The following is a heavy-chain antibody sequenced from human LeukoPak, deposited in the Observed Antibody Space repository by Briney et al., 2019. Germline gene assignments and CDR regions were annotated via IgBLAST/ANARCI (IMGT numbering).Heavy chain of an antibody. V-gene: IGHV4-4*07. D-gene: IGHD4-23*01. CDR3: ARDGGDYGGPDY. CDR1: GGSISSYY. CDR2: IYTSGNT. Sequence: SETLSLTCTASGGSISSYYWSWVRQPAGKGLEWIGRIYTSGNTNYNPSLKSRVTMSVDTSKNQFSLKLSSVTAADTAVYYCARDGGDYGGPDYWGQGTLVTVSS. J-gene: IGHJ4*02.